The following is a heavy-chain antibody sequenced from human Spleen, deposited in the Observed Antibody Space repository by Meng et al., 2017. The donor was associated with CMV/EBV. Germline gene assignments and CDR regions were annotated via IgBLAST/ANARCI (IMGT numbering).Heavy chain of an antibody. V-gene: IGHV3-48*03. Sequence: GGSLRLSCAASGFTFSSYEMNWVRQAPGKGLEWVSYISSSGSTIYYADSVKSRFTISRDNAKNSLYLQMNSLRAEDTSFYYCARAYAFDSWGQGAMVTVSS. CDR1: GFTFSSYE. CDR3: ARAYAFDS. CDR2: ISSSGSTI. J-gene: IGHJ3*02.